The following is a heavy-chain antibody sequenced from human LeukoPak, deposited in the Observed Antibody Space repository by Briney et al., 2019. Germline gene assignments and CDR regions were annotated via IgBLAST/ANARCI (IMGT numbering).Heavy chain of an antibody. V-gene: IGHV1-2*02. CDR1: GYTFTSYY. CDR2: SDPNSGAT. CDR3: ARGNYYDNNGYSPELRY. Sequence: ASVQVSCKASGYTFTSYYIHWLRQAPGQGFEWMGWSDPNSGATKYEHFQGRVTMTRDTSISTAYMELSRLRSDDTAVYYCARGNYYDNNGYSPELRYWGQGTLVTVSS. D-gene: IGHD3-22*01. J-gene: IGHJ4*02.